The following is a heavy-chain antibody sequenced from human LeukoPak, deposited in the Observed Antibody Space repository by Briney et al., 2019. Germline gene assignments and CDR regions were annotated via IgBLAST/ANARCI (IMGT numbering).Heavy chain of an antibody. J-gene: IGHJ4*02. CDR1: GFTFSDSA. D-gene: IGHD2-2*01. Sequence: SGGSLRLSCAASGFTFSDSAIHWVRQASGKGLEWVGRIRSKVNNYATVYAAWGKGRFTSARDESKNKAYLQMNTLQTDDTAVYYCTRLADIVVVPTTFWGQGTLVTVSS. CDR2: IRSKVNNYAT. V-gene: IGHV3-73*01. CDR3: TRLADIVVVPTTF.